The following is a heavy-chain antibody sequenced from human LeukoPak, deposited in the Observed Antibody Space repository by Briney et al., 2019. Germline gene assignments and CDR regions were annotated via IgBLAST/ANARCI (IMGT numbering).Heavy chain of an antibody. CDR1: GFTFSNYS. V-gene: IGHV3-48*04. Sequence: GGSLRLSCAASGFTFSNYSMNWVRQAPGKGLEWVSYITSSSTVYYAGSVKGRFSISRDNAKNSLFLQMNSLRAEDTAVYYCARDYCSGPKCYFIDYWGQGALVTVSS. CDR3: ARDYCSGPKCYFIDY. CDR2: ITSSSTV. D-gene: IGHD2-15*01. J-gene: IGHJ4*02.